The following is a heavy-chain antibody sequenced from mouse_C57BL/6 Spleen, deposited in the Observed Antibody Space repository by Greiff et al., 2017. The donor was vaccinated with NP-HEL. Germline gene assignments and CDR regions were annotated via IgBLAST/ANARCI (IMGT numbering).Heavy chain of an antibody. CDR1: GYTFTSSS. V-gene: IGHV1-4*01. CDR2: INPSSGHT. CDR3: ARSCDYDAWFDY. J-gene: IGHJ3*01. D-gene: IGHD2-4*01. Sequence: QVQLQQSGAELARPGASVKMSCKASGYTFTSSSMHWVKQRPGQGLEWIGYINPSSGHTKYNQKFKGKATLTADKSSSTAYMQLSSLTSEDSAVYYCARSCDYDAWFDYWGQGTLVTVSA.